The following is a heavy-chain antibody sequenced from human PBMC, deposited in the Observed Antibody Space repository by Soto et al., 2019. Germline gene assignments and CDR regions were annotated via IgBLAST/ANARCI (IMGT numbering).Heavy chain of an antibody. J-gene: IGHJ4*02. Sequence: QVQLVQSGAEVKKPGSSVKVSCKASGGTFSSYAISWVRQAPGQELEWTGGIIPIFGTANYAQKFQGRVTITADESTSTAYMELSSLRSEDTAVYYCARIEGRSGYDWGYFDYWGQGNLVTVSS. CDR3: ARIEGRSGYDWGYFDY. V-gene: IGHV1-69*01. D-gene: IGHD5-12*01. CDR2: IIPIFGTA. CDR1: GGTFSSYA.